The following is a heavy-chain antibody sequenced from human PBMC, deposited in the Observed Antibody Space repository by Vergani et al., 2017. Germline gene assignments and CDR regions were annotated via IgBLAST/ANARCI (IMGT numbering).Heavy chain of an antibody. CDR3: ARKHISNYYDSSGYYYLGYYYGMDV. V-gene: IGHV3-11*01. CDR2: ISSSGSTI. Sequence: QVQLLESGGGLVKPGGSLRLSCAASGFSSSDYYMSWIRQALGKGLEWVSYISSSGSTIYDADSVKGRFTITRDNAKNSLYLKKNSLRTEDTAVYYCARKHISNYYDSSGYYYLGYYYGMDVWGQGTTVTVSS. D-gene: IGHD3-22*01. J-gene: IGHJ6*02. CDR1: GFSSSDYY.